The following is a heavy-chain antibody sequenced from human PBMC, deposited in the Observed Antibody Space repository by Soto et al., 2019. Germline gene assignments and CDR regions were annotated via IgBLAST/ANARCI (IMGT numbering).Heavy chain of an antibody. J-gene: IGHJ3*02. V-gene: IGHV3-64D*06. CDR3: VKLYGSGSYAFDI. CDR1: GFTFSSYA. Sequence: GGSLRLSCSASGFTFSSYAMHWVRQAPGKGLEYVSAISSNGGSTYYADSVKGRFTISRDNSKNTLYLQMSSLRAEDTAVYYCVKLYGSGSYAFDIWGQGTMVTVSS. CDR2: ISSNGGST. D-gene: IGHD3-10*01.